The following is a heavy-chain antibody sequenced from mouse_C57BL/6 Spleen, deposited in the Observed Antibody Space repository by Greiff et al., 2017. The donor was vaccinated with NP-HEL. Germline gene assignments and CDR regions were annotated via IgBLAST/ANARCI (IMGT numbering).Heavy chain of an antibody. V-gene: IGHV1-64*01. Sequence: QVQLQQPGAELVKPGASVKLSCKASGYTFTSYWMHWVKQRPGQGLEWIGMIHPNSGSTNYNEKFKSKATLTVDKSSSTAYMQLSSLTSEDSAVYYCASLEYYGSSLYYYAMDYWGQGTSVTVSS. CDR3: ASLEYYGSSLYYYAMDY. CDR2: IHPNSGST. CDR1: GYTFTSYW. J-gene: IGHJ4*01. D-gene: IGHD1-1*01.